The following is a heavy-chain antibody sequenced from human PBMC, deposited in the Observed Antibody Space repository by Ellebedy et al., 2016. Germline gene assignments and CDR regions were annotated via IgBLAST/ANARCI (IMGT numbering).Heavy chain of an antibody. J-gene: IGHJ6*02. V-gene: IGHV3-30*02. D-gene: IGHD3-22*01. CDR3: AKGLKEGYYDSSGYVYGMDV. Sequence: DSVKGRSTISRDNSKNTLYLQMNSLRAEDTAVYYCAKGLKEGYYDSSGYVYGMDVWGQGTTVTVSS.